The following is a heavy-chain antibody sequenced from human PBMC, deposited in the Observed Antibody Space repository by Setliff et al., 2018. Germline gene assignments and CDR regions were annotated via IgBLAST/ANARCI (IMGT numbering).Heavy chain of an antibody. D-gene: IGHD1-1*01. Sequence: SETLSLTCTVSGVSIGDTYYYWAWIRQPPGKGLEWVGSVSFSGSAYFSPSLKSRVAISLDTSTNVFSLTLTSVTAADTALYYCRQAVVGRDVFDIWGQGTVVTVSS. CDR2: VSFSGSA. J-gene: IGHJ3*02. CDR3: RQAVVGRDVFDI. CDR1: GVSIGDTYYY. V-gene: IGHV4-39*02.